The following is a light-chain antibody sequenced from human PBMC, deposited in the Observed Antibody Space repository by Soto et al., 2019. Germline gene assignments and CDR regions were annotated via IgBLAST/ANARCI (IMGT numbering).Light chain of an antibody. CDR3: QQYNSYSRT. J-gene: IGKJ1*01. Sequence: DIQMTQSPSTLSASVGDRVAITYRASQSVSSWLAWYQQKPGKAPKLLIYDASTLESGVPSRFSGSGSGTEFTLTISSLQPDDFATYYCQQYNSYSRTFGQGTKVVIK. CDR2: DAS. CDR1: QSVSSW. V-gene: IGKV1-5*01.